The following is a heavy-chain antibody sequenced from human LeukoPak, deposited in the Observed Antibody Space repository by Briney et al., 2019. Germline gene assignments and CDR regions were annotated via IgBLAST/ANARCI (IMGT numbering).Heavy chain of an antibody. J-gene: IGHJ4*02. V-gene: IGHV3-66*01. CDR2: IYTGGST. CDR3: ARNYNYYFDY. Sequence: GGSLRLSCAASRFTFSSYWMSWVRQAPGKGLEWVSVIYTGGSTYYADSVRGRITISRDNSKNTLYLQMNSLRAGDTAIYYCARNYNYYFDYWGQGTLVTVSS. D-gene: IGHD1-1*01. CDR1: RFTFSSYW.